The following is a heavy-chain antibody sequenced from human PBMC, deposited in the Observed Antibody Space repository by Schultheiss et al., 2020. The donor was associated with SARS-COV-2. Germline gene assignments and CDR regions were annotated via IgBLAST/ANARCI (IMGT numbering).Heavy chain of an antibody. CDR1: GGSISSGGYY. CDR2: IYYSGSS. V-gene: IGHV4-31*11. Sequence: SETLSLTCAVSGGSISSGGYYWSWIRQHPGKGLEWIGYIYYSGSSYYNPSLKSRVIISVDTSKNQFSLKLSSVTAADTAVYYCALGEHSSSWYVFDYWGQGTLVTVS. J-gene: IGHJ4*02. D-gene: IGHD6-13*01. CDR3: ALGEHSSSWYVFDY.